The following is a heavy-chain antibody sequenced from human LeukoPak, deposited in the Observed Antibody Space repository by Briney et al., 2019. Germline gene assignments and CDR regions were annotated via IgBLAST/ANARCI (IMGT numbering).Heavy chain of an antibody. CDR3: ARLLAAAQTDYFDY. J-gene: IGHJ4*02. CDR2: GYYSGRS. Sequence: SETLSLTCTVSGGSISSSDYYWAWVRQPPGKGLEWVGSGYYSGRSYYTQSLKSRVTISVDTSKNQFSLKLYSVTAADTAVSYCARLLAAAQTDYFDYWGQGTKVTVSS. CDR1: GGSISSSDYY. D-gene: IGHD6-6*01. V-gene: IGHV4-39*01.